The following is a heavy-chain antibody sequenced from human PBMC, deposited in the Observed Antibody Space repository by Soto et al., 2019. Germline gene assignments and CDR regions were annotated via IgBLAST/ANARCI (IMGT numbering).Heavy chain of an antibody. V-gene: IGHV3-11*05. D-gene: IGHD1-20*01. CDR2: IRGSSSHT. CDR3: ARRISGHFDY. CDR1: GFIFSDYY. J-gene: IGHJ4*02. Sequence: QVQLVESGGGLVKPGGSLRLTCAASGFIFSDYYMTWIRQAPGKGLEWLTYIRGSSSHTNYADSVKGRFTISRDNAKNSVYLQVTSLRAEDTAVYYCARRISGHFDYWGQGTLVTVSS.